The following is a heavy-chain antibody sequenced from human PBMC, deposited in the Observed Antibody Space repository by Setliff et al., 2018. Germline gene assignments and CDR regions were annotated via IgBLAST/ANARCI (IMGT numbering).Heavy chain of an antibody. D-gene: IGHD4-17*01. V-gene: IGHV4-4*09. Sequence: PSETLSLTCTVSGASISANHYWGWIRQTPGKGLEWIGQIYSRGSMNYNLSLKSRVTISMDTSKNQFSLKLTSVTAADTAVYYCARTIYGDCPVDWGQGTQVTVSS. CDR3: ARTIYGDCPVD. CDR2: IYSRGSM. J-gene: IGHJ4*02. CDR1: GASISANHY.